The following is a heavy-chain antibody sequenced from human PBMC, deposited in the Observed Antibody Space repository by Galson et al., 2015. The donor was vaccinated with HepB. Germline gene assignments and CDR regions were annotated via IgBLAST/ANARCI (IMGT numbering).Heavy chain of an antibody. CDR1: GFTFSSYS. CDR3: ARGWNGMDV. D-gene: IGHD2-15*01. CDR2: ISSSSSTI. V-gene: IGHV3-48*01. Sequence: SLRLSCAASGFTFSSYSMNWVRQAPGKGLEWVSYISSSSSTIYYADSVKGRFTISRDNAKNSLYLQMNSLRAEDTAVYYCARGWNGMDVWGQGTTVTVSS. J-gene: IGHJ6*02.